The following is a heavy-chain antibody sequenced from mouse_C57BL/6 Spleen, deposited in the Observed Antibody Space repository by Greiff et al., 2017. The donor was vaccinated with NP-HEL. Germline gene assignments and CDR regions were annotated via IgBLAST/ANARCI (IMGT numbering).Heavy chain of an antibody. CDR2: INPNNGGT. CDR3: AREEITTVVAVDV. CDR1: GYTFTDYN. V-gene: IGHV1-22*01. D-gene: IGHD1-1*01. J-gene: IGHJ1*03. Sequence: EVKLQESGPELVKPGASVKMSCKASGYTFTDYNMHWVKQSHGKSLEWIGYINPNNGGTSYNQKFKGKATLTVNKSSSTAYMELRSLTSEDSAVYYCAREEITTVVAVDVWGTGTTVTVSS.